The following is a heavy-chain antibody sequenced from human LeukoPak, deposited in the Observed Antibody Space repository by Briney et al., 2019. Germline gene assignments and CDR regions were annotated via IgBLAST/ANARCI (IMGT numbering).Heavy chain of an antibody. D-gene: IGHD2-15*01. Sequence: ASVKVSCKASGYTFTSYGISWVRQAPGQGLEWMGWISAYNGNTNYAQKLQGRVTMTTDTSTSTAYMELRSLRSDDTAVYYCARDSDHCSGGSCSPAGFDPWGQGTLVTVSS. CDR2: ISAYNGNT. V-gene: IGHV1-18*01. CDR1: GYTFTSYG. CDR3: ARDSDHCSGGSCSPAGFDP. J-gene: IGHJ5*02.